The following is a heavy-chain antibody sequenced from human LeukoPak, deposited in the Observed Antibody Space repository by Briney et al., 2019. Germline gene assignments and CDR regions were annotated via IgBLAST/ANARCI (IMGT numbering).Heavy chain of an antibody. J-gene: IGHJ3*02. CDR1: GFTFSSYA. CDR3: AKDQHTVVVTATLYAFDI. CDR2: ISGSGGST. D-gene: IGHD2-21*02. V-gene: IGHV3-23*01. Sequence: PGGSLRHSCAASGFTFSSYAMSWVRQAPGKGLEWVSAISGSGGSTYYADSVKGRFTISRDNSKNTLYLRMNSLRAEDTAVYYCAKDQHTVVVTATLYAFDIWGQGTMVTVSS.